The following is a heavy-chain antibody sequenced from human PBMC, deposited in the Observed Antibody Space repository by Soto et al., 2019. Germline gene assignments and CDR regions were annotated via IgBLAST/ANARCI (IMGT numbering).Heavy chain of an antibody. CDR1: GYTFTNYD. D-gene: IGHD1-1*01. J-gene: IGHJ4*02. CDR2: MNPNRGNT. CDR3: VRAIHQKNEANALYYFHH. Sequence: QVQLVQSGAEVEKPGASVNVSCKASGYTFTNYDINWVRQATGQELEWMGWMNPNRGNTSYAQKLQGRVTITTNTSNCTSYMELTSRRSEYAPVYYCVRAIHQKNEANALYYFHHWGQGTLVSVSS. V-gene: IGHV1-8*01.